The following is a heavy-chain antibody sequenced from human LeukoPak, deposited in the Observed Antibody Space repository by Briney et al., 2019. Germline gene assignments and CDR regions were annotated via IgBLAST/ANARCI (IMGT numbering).Heavy chain of an antibody. V-gene: IGHV3-30-3*01. J-gene: IGHJ5*02. CDR3: ARALVFGGVSWFDP. CDR2: ISYDGSNK. D-gene: IGHD3-16*01. CDR1: GFTFSSYA. Sequence: GGSLRLSCAASGFTFSSYAMHWVRQAPGKGLEWVAVISYDGSNKYYADSVKGRFTISRDNSKNTLYLQMNSLRAEDTAVYYCARALVFGGVSWFDPWGQGTLVTVSS.